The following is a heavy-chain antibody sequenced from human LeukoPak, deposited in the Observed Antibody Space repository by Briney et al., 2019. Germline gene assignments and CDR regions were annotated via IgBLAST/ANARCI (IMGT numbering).Heavy chain of an antibody. V-gene: IGHV3-74*01. CDR2: INSDGSST. Sequence: GGSLRLSCAASGFTFSGFWMHWVRQTPGKGLVGVSRINSDGSSTNYADSVKGRFTISRDNAKNTLYLQMNSLRAEDTAVYYCARWNWLRDVWGRGTTVTISS. CDR1: GFTFSGFW. D-gene: IGHD1-7*01. CDR3: ARWNWLRDV. J-gene: IGHJ6*04.